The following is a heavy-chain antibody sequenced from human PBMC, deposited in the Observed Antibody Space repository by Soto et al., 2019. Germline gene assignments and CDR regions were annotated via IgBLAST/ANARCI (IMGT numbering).Heavy chain of an antibody. CDR3: ARGPTHGAFDL. CDR1: GGSISSGGYS. CDR2: IYHSGST. Sequence: PSATLSLTCAVSGGSISSGGYSWSWIRQPPGKGLEWIGYIYHSGSTYYNPSLKSRVTISVDRSKNQFSLKLSSVTAADTAVYYCARGPTHGAFDLWGQGTMVTVSS. V-gene: IGHV4-30-2*01. J-gene: IGHJ3*01.